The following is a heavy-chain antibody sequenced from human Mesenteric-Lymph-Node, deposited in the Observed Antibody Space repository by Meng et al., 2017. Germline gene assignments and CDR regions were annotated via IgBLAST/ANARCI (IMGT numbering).Heavy chain of an antibody. CDR2: ISGSGGST. J-gene: IGHJ4*02. CDR3: ARDYGAGTYYFDY. V-gene: IGHV3-23*01. CDR1: GFTFSSYA. Sequence: GESLKISCAASGFTFSSYAMSWVRQAPGKGLEWVSAISGSGGSTHYADSVKGRFTISRDNSKNTLYLQMNSLRAEDTAVYYCARDYGAGTYYFDYWGQGTLVTVSS. D-gene: IGHD1-26*01.